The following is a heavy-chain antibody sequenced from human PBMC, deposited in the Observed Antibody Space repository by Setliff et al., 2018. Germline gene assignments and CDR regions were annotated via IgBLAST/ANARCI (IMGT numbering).Heavy chain of an antibody. CDR3: ARERAYDGINYYGMDV. Sequence: GASVKVSCKTSGYTFSSYGISWVRQAPGQGLQWMGWISADNGHTKNVQEFQGRVTMTTDTTTSTAYMELRSLRSDDTAVYYCARERAYDGINYYGMDVWGQGTTGTVAS. V-gene: IGHV1-18*01. J-gene: IGHJ6*01. CDR2: ISADNGHT. D-gene: IGHD3-22*01. CDR1: GYTFSSYG.